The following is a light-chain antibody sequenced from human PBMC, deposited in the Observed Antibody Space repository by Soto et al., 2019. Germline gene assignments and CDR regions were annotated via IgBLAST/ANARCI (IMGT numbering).Light chain of an antibody. CDR2: GAS. CDR3: QPYNDWPRT. V-gene: IGKV3-15*01. CDR1: QTVGSN. J-gene: IGKJ1*01. Sequence: ETVMTQSPATLSVSPGERATLSCRASQTVGSNLAWYQQTPGRAPRLLIYGASTRATGIPARFSGGGSGTEFTLTTSSLHSECFAVYYCQPYNDWPRTFGQGTKVEI.